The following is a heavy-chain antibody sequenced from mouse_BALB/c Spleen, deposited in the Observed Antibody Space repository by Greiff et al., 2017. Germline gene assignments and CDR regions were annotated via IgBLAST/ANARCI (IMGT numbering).Heavy chain of an antibody. V-gene: IGHV7-3*02. J-gene: IGHJ2*01. CDR3: ARDKDYYGSYFDY. Sequence: EVKVVESGGGLVQPGGSLRLSCATSGFTFTDYYMSWVRQPPGKALEWLGFIRNKANGYTTEYSASVKGRFTISRDNSQSILYLQMNTLRAEDSATYYCARDKDYYGSYFDYWGQGTTLTVSS. D-gene: IGHD1-1*01. CDR2: IRNKANGYTT. CDR1: GFTFTDYY.